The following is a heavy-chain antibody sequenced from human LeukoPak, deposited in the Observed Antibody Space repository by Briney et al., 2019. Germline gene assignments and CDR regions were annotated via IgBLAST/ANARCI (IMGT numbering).Heavy chain of an antibody. D-gene: IGHD6-13*01. Sequence: PGGSLRLSRAASGFTFSSYSMNWVRQAPGKGLEWVSSISSSSSYIYYADSVKGRFTISRDNAKNSLYLQMNSLRAEDTAVYYCARDSIAAAGNFDYWGQGTLVTVSS. CDR2: ISSSSSYI. J-gene: IGHJ4*02. CDR3: ARDSIAAAGNFDY. V-gene: IGHV3-21*01. CDR1: GFTFSSYS.